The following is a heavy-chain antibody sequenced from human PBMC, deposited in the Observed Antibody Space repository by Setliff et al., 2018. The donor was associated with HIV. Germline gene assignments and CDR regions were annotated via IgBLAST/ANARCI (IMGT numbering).Heavy chain of an antibody. CDR3: VKGPFNWDDVY. CDR2: IKSKTDGATT. V-gene: IGHV3-15*01. D-gene: IGHD1-1*01. Sequence: TGGSLRLSCVASGFTFSDAWMYWVRQAPGKGLEWVGRIKSKTDGATTDYAAPGKGRLSISRQDSKNTVYLQMNSLKIEDTAVYYCVKGPFNWDDVYWGQGTLVTVSS. J-gene: IGHJ4*02. CDR1: GFTFSDAW.